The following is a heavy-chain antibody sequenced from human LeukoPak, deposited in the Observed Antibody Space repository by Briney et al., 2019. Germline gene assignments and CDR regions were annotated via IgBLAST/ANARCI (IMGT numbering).Heavy chain of an antibody. J-gene: IGHJ4*02. CDR3: ASGSGSYHTVDY. CDR1: GFTFSSYA. CDR2: ISYDGSNK. Sequence: PGGSLRLSCAASGFTFSSYAMHWVRQAPGKGLEWVAVISYDGSNKYYADSVKGRFTISRDNAKNSLYLQMNSLRAEDTAVYYCASGSGSYHTVDYWGQGTLVTVSS. D-gene: IGHD1-26*01. V-gene: IGHV3-30*04.